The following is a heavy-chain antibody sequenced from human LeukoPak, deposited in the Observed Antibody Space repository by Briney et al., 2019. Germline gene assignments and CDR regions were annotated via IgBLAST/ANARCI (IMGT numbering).Heavy chain of an antibody. CDR1: GYTFTSYG. D-gene: IGHD1-26*01. CDR2: ISAYNGNT. V-gene: IGHV1-18*01. Sequence: ASVKVSCKASGYTFTSYGISWVRQAPGQGLEWMGWISAYNGNTNYAQKLQGGVTMTTDTSTSTAYMELRSLRSDDTAGYYCARESGSGSYFDYWGQGTLVTVSS. CDR3: ARESGSGSYFDY. J-gene: IGHJ4*02.